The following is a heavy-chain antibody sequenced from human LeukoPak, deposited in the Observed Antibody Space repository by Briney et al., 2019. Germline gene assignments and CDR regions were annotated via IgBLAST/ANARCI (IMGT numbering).Heavy chain of an antibody. Sequence: ASVKVSCKASGYTFTSYGISWVRQAPGQGLEWMGWISAYNGNTNYAQKLQGRVTMTTDTSTSTAYMELRSLSSDDTAVYYCARGDRYSSSSYVDYWGQGTLVTVSS. CDR1: GYTFTSYG. D-gene: IGHD6-6*01. J-gene: IGHJ4*02. CDR2: ISAYNGNT. CDR3: ARGDRYSSSSYVDY. V-gene: IGHV1-18*01.